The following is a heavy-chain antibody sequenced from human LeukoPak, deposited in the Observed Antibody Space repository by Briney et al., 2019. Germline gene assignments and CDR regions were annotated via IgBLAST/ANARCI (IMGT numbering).Heavy chain of an antibody. Sequence: SETLSLTCTVSGGSISSSSYYWGWIRQPPGKGLEWIGSIYYSGSTYYNLSLKSRVTISVDTSKNQFSLKLSSVTAADTAVYYCARHYPATSPAYYYDSSGYPDYWGQGTLVTVSS. CDR2: IYYSGST. CDR3: ARHYPATSPAYYYDSSGYPDY. D-gene: IGHD3-22*01. J-gene: IGHJ4*02. CDR1: GGSISSSSYY. V-gene: IGHV4-39*01.